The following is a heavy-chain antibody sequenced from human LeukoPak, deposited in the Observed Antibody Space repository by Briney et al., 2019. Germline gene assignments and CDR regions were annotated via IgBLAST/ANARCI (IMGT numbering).Heavy chain of an antibody. CDR2: ITGGGATT. V-gene: IGHV3-23*01. CDR1: GFTFSNYA. D-gene: IGHD2-2*01. Sequence: PGGSLRLSCAASGFTFSNYAMSWVRQAPGKGLEWVSSITGGGATTYYAASVKGRFTISRDNSKNTVFLQMNSLRAEDMTLYYCARGPAISYCSMDAWGKGTTVTVSS. CDR3: ARGPAISYCSMDA. J-gene: IGHJ6*03.